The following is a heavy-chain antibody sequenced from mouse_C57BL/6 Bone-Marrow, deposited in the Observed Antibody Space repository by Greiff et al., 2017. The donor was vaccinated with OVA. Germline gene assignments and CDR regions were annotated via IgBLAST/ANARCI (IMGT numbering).Heavy chain of an antibody. CDR3: ARHYYGSSYPLAY. Sequence: EVQLQESGPGLVKPSQSLSLTCSVTGYSITSGYYWNWIRQFPGNKLEWMGYISYDGSNNYNPSLKNRISITRDTSKNQFFLKLNSVTTEDTATYYCARHYYGSSYPLAYWGQGTLVTVSA. CDR2: ISYDGSN. V-gene: IGHV3-6*01. J-gene: IGHJ3*01. D-gene: IGHD1-1*01. CDR1: GYSITSGYY.